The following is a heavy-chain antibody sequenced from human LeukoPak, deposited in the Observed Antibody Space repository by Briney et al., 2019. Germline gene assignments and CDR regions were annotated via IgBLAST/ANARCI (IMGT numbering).Heavy chain of an antibody. J-gene: IGHJ3*02. V-gene: IGHV3-21*01. CDR1: GFTFSSHT. D-gene: IGHD2/OR15-2a*01. CDR2: ISSSSYI. CDR3: ARDLILSDAFDI. Sequence: GGSLRLSCAASGFTFSSHTMNWVRQAPGKGLEWVSSISSSSYIYYADSVKGRFTISRVNAKKSLYLEMNSLRAEDTAVYYCARDLILSDAFDIWGQGTMVTVSS.